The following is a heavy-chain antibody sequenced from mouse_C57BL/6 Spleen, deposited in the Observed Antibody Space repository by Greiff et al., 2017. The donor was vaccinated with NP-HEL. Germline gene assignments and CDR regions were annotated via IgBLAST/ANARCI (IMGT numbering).Heavy chain of an antibody. CDR1: GFTFSSYA. J-gene: IGHJ3*01. Sequence: EVKVVESGGGLVKPGGSLKLSCAASGFTFSSYAMSWVRQTPEKRLEWVATISDGGSYTYYPDNVKGRFTISRDNAKNNLYLQMSHLKSEDTAMYYCARDYYGSSYVPPWFAYWGQGTLVTVSA. CDR2: ISDGGSYT. D-gene: IGHD1-1*01. V-gene: IGHV5-4*03. CDR3: ARDYYGSSYVPPWFAY.